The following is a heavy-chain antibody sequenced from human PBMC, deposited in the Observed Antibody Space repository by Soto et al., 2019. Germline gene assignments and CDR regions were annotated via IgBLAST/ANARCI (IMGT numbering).Heavy chain of an antibody. J-gene: IGHJ5*02. D-gene: IGHD2-2*01. CDR1: GGSISSGGYY. V-gene: IGHV4-31*03. CDR2: IYYSGST. CDR3: ARGYPSIVVVPAATRTNWFDP. Sequence: QVQLQESGPGLVKPSQTLSLTCTVSGGSISSGGYYWGWIRQHPGKGLEWIGYIYYSGSTYYNPSLKSRVTISVDTSKNQFSLKLSSVTAADTAVYYCARGYPSIVVVPAATRTNWFDPWGQGTLVTVSS.